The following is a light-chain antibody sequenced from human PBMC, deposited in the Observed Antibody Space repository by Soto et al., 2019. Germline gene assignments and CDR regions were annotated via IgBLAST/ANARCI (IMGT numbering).Light chain of an antibody. J-gene: IGLJ1*01. CDR3: SSYTSSSTSSYV. Sequence: QSALTQPASVSGSPGQSITISCIGTNSDVGGYDFVSWYQQHPGKAPKLLIYEVSNRPSGVSNRFSGSKSGNTASLTISGLQAEDEADYYCSSYTSSSTSSYVFGTGTKLTVL. V-gene: IGLV2-14*01. CDR2: EVS. CDR1: NSDVGGYDF.